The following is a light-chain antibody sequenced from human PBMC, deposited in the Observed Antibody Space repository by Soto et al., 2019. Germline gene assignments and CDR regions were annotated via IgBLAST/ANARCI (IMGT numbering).Light chain of an antibody. V-gene: IGLV2-23*01. J-gene: IGLJ2*01. Sequence: QSALTQPASVSGSPGQSITISCTGTSSDIGSYNVVSWYQHHPGKAPKLMIYDNTKRPSGASDRFSGSKSGNTASLTISGLQTEDEAHYYCCSYAGRNTLLFGGGTKLTVL. CDR1: SSDIGSYNV. CDR3: CSYAGRNTLL. CDR2: DNT.